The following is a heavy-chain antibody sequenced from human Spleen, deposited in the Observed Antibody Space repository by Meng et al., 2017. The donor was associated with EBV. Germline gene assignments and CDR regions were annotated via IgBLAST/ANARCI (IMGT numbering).Heavy chain of an antibody. J-gene: IGHJ4*02. CDR1: RGFITSGDW. CDR2: IHHSGGT. CDR3: ARAGYHRPASEY. D-gene: IGHD2-15*01. V-gene: IGHV4-4*02. Sequence: VQRGGSGPGLLRPSATLSLTCAVSRGFITSGDWWSWVRQSPGKGLEWIGEIHHSGGTSYNPSLKSRVTISLDMSKDQFSLRLSSVTAADTAVYYCARAGYHRPASEYWGQGTLVTVSS.